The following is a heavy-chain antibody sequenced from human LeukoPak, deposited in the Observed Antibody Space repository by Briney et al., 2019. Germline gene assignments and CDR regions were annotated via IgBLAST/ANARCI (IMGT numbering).Heavy chain of an antibody. D-gene: IGHD3-9*01. J-gene: IGHJ6*03. V-gene: IGHV4-61*02. Sequence: SETLSLTRTVSGVSISSGRYHWSWIRPPAGRGLEWFGRIYTSGSPNYNPSLKSRVTMSVDTLTNQFSLKLSSVTAAYTAVYYCARATGGYFGWLFVHYMDVWGKGTTVTISS. CDR1: GVSISSGRYH. CDR2: IYTSGSP. CDR3: ARATGGYFGWLFVHYMDV.